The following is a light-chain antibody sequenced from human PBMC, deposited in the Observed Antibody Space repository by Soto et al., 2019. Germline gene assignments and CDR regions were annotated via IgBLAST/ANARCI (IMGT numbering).Light chain of an antibody. Sequence: DIQMTQSPSTLSASVGDRVTITCRASQSISSWLAWYQQKPGKAPKLLIYDASSLESGVPSRFSGSGSGTEFTLTIISLQPDDFATYYCQQYNSPYTCGQGTKLEIK. V-gene: IGKV1-5*01. CDR2: DAS. CDR1: QSISSW. J-gene: IGKJ2*01. CDR3: QQYNSPYT.